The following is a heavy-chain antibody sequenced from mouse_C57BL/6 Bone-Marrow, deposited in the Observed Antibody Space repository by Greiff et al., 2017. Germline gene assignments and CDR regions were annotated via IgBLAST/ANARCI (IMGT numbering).Heavy chain of an antibody. V-gene: IGHV5-17*01. D-gene: IGHD3-2*02. CDR1: GFTFSDYG. CDR3: ALDSSGPLAMDY. CDR2: ISSGSSTI. J-gene: IGHJ4*01. Sequence: EVKLMESGGGFVKPGGSLKLSCAASGFTFSDYGMHWVRQAPEKGLEWVAYISSGSSTIYYADTVKGRFTISRDNAKNTLFLQMASLRSEDTAMYYCALDSSGPLAMDYWGQGTSVTVSS.